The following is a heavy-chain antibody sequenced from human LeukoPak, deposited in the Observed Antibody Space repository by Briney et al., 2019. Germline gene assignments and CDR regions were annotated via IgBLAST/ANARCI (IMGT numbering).Heavy chain of an antibody. CDR2: INSDGSST. V-gene: IGHV3-74*01. J-gene: IGHJ4*02. CDR3: AGPMTEIDY. D-gene: IGHD2-21*02. CDR1: GFTFCTYW. Sequence: PGGALRLSCAASGFTFCTYWMQWVRQAPGKGLVWVSHINSDGSSTNYAGSVKGRFTISRDNAKNTLYLQMNSLRAEDTAVYYCAGPMTEIDYWGQGTLVTVS.